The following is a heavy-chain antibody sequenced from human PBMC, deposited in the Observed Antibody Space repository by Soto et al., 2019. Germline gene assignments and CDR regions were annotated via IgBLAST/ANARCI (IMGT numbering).Heavy chain of an antibody. J-gene: IGHJ4*02. V-gene: IGHV4-59*01. CDR1: RGSINNYY. Sequence: QVQLQESGPGLVKPSETLSLTWTVSRGSINNYYWSWIRQPPGKGLEWIGYIYYSGSTNYNPPLKSRVNISVDTSKNQFSLKLSSVTAADTAVYYCARVGSSSDFDSWGQGTLVTVSS. CDR3: ARVGSSSDFDS. CDR2: IYYSGST. D-gene: IGHD6-6*01.